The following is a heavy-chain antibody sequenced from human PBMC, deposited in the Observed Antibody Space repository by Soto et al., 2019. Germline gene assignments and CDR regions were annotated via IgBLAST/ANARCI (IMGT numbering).Heavy chain of an antibody. CDR2: INHSGST. V-gene: IGHV4-34*01. D-gene: IGHD6-13*01. CDR3: ARGLAAGTSWFDP. Sequence: SETLSLTCAVYGGSFSGYYWSWIRQPPGKGLEWIGEINHSGSTNYNPSLKSRVTISVDTSKNQFSLKLSSVTAADTAVYYCARGLAAGTSWFDPWGQGTLVTVSS. CDR1: GGSFSGYY. J-gene: IGHJ5*02.